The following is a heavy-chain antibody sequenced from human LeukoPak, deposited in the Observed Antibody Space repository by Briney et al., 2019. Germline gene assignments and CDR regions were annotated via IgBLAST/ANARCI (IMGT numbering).Heavy chain of an antibody. D-gene: IGHD5/OR15-5a*01. J-gene: IGHJ3*02. Sequence: GGSLRLSCAASGFTFSSYSMNWVRQAPGKGLEWVSGISGSDRGTYYADSVKGRFIISRDNSKNTLYLQMNSLRAEDTAVYYCAKDTSVGAFDIWGQGTMVTVSS. CDR2: ISGSDRGT. CDR3: AKDTSVGAFDI. V-gene: IGHV3-23*01. CDR1: GFTFSSYS.